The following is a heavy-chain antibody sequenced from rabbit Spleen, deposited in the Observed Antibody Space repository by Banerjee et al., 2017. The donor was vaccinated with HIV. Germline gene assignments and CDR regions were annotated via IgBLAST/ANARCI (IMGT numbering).Heavy chain of an antibody. J-gene: IGHJ4*01. V-gene: IGHV1S45*01. CDR1: GFSFTYIDY. CDR3: ARDMRTAGTYYSDLLNL. Sequence: QEQLEESGGGLVKPGGTLTLTCTASGFSFTYIDYLCWVRQPPGKGLEWIACINTGGSGTTWYATWAKGRFTVSKASSTTVDLKMTSLTAADTTTYFCARDMRTAGTYYSDLLNLWGQGTLVTVS. CDR2: INTGGSGTT. D-gene: IGHD8-1*01.